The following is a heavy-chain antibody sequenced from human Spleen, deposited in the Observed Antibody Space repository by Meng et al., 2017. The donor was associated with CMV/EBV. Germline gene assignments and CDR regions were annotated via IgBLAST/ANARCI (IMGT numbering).Heavy chain of an antibody. CDR2: IRYDGSTT. V-gene: IGHV3-30*02. J-gene: IGHJ4*02. CDR1: GFTFNNYG. Sequence: GESLKISCVVSGFTFNNYGMHWVRQAPGKGLEWVAFIRYDGSTTYYADSVKGRSTISRENSKDTLYLQMNSLRAEDTAVYYCAKDRLKHSGWYEGFDYWGQGTLVTVSS. D-gene: IGHD6-19*01. CDR3: AKDRLKHSGWYEGFDY.